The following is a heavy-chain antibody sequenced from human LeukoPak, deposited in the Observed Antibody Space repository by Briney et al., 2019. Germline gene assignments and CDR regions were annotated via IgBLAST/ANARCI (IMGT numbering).Heavy chain of an antibody. J-gene: IGHJ4*02. D-gene: IGHD3-10*01. V-gene: IGHV3-33*01. Sequence: PGRSLRLSCAASGFTFSNYGMHWVRQAPGKGLEWVALIWYDGSNKYYADSVKGRFTISRDNSKNTLYLQMNSLRAEDTAMYYCAGSYYNVFDYWGQGTLVTVSS. CDR2: IWYDGSNK. CDR3: AGSYYNVFDY. CDR1: GFTFSNYG.